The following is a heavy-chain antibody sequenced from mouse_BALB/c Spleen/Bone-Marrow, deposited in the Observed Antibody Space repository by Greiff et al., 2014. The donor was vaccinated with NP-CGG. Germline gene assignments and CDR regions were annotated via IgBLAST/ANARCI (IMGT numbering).Heavy chain of an antibody. V-gene: IGHV1-87*01. D-gene: IGHD1-2*01. CDR1: GYTFTSYW. CDR2: IYPGDGDT. CDR3: ARRGTAYFDY. Sequence: VMLVESGAELARPGASVKLSCKASGYTFTSYWMQWVKQRPGQGLEWIGAIYPGDGDTRYTQKFKGKATLTADKSSSTAYMQLSSLASEDSAVYYCARRGTAYFDYWGQGTTLTVSS. J-gene: IGHJ2*01.